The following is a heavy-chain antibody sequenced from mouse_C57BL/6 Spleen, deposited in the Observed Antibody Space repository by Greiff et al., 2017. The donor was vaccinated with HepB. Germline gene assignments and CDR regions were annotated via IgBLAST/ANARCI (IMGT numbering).Heavy chain of an antibody. Sequence: VQLVESGAELVKPGASVKISCKASGYAFSSYWMNWVKQRPGKGLEWIGQIYPGDGDTNYNGKFKGKATLTADKSSSTAYMQLSSLTSEDSAVYFCATHYYGSSYEYYFDYWGQGTTLTVSS. CDR2: IYPGDGDT. D-gene: IGHD1-1*01. CDR1: GYAFSSYW. CDR3: ATHYYGSSYEYYFDY. V-gene: IGHV1-80*01. J-gene: IGHJ2*01.